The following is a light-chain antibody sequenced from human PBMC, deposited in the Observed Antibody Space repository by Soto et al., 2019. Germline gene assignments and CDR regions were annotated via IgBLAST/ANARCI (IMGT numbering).Light chain of an antibody. CDR3: QQYNTYPTCT. V-gene: IGKV3-15*01. CDR2: GAS. CDR1: QSVSSN. J-gene: IGKJ1*01. Sequence: SPLEAAMLSWRTSQSVSSNLAWYQQKPGQAPRLLIYGASSMATGIPARFSGSGSGTEFTLTISSLQSEDFAVYYCQQYNTYPTCTFGQGTKVAIK.